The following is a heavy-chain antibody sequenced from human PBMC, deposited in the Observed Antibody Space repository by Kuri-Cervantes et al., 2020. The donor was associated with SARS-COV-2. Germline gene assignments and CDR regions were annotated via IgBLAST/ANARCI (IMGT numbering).Heavy chain of an antibody. V-gene: IGHV1-18*01. J-gene: IGHJ3*02. Sequence: ASVKVSCKASGYTFTSYGISWVRQAPGQGLEWMGWISAYSGNTNYAQKLQGRVTMTTDTSTGTAYMELRSLRSDDTAVYYCARYGLKVVIPDANNAFDIWGQGTMVTVSS. CDR1: GYTFTSYG. D-gene: IGHD2-2*01. CDR2: ISAYSGNT. CDR3: ARYGLKVVIPDANNAFDI.